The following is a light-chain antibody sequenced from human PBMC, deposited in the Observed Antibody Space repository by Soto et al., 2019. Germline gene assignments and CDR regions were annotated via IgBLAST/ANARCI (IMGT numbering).Light chain of an antibody. V-gene: IGKV1-5*01. CDR2: DAS. J-gene: IGKJ4*01. Sequence: DSVILRARPTIYKSVGDTVTVTCRASQSVGDWLAWYQQKPAEAPKLLIYDASACPRGGPSRFIGSGSGTKFTLTIVSLQPDDYSAYYCQQRCKWPLTFGRGTKVDIK. CDR3: QQRCKWPLT. CDR1: QSVGDW.